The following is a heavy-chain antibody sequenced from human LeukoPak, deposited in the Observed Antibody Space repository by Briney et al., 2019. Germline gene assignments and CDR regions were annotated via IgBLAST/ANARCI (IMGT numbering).Heavy chain of an antibody. CDR3: ARDASASGAVVGG. J-gene: IGHJ4*02. CDR2: IRYDGSNK. D-gene: IGHD6-19*01. V-gene: IGHV3-30*02. Sequence: PGGSLRLSCAASGFTFSSYGMHWVRQAPGKGLEWVAFIRYDGSNKYYADSVKGRFTISRDNAKNSLYLQMNSLRAEDTAVYYCARDASASGAVVGGWGQGTLVTVSS. CDR1: GFTFSSYG.